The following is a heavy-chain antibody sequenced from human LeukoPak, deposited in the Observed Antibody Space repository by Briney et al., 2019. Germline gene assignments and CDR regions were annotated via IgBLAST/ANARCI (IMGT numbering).Heavy chain of an antibody. D-gene: IGHD3-3*01. CDR1: RGSISSYY. CDR3: ATTMGY. CDR2: IYYSGST. V-gene: IGHV4-59*01. Sequence: SETLSVTCTVSRGSISSYYWSWIRQPPGRGLEWVAYIYYSGSTNYNPSLKSRVTISLDTSKNQYSLKLSSVTAADTAVYYCATTMGYWGQGTLVTVSS. J-gene: IGHJ4*02.